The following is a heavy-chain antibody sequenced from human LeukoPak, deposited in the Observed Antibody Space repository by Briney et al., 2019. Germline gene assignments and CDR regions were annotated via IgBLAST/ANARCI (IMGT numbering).Heavy chain of an antibody. CDR2: ISGYGDTT. V-gene: IGHV3-23*01. CDR1: GFTFSSFA. Sequence: PGGSLRLSCSASGFTFSSFAMNWVRQAPGKGLEWVSIISGYGDTTYYTDSVRGRFTISRDNSKNTLYLQMNSLRAEDTAVYYCASLNYDFWSGLTRGYYYYYYMDVWGKGTTVTVSS. CDR3: ASLNYDFWSGLTRGYYYYYYMDV. J-gene: IGHJ6*03. D-gene: IGHD3-3*01.